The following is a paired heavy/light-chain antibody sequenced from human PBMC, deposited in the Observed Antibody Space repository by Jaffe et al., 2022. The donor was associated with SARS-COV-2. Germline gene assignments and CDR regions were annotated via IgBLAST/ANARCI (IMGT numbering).Heavy chain of an antibody. CDR1: GLTFGRYT. J-gene: IGHJ4*02. CDR3: GGSMSYYKMGY. D-gene: IGHD3-10*01. V-gene: IGHV3-21*02. Sequence: EVQLVESGGGLVKPGESLRLSCVGSGLTFGRYTMGWVRQAPGKGLEWVSSISDDSSEMYYADSVKGRFTISRDNARNSLYLQLNSLRAEDTAVYYCGGSMSYYKMGYWGQGTLVTVSS. CDR2: ISDDSSEM.
Light chain of an antibody. CDR2: GAS. V-gene: IGKV3-15*01. J-gene: IGKJ2*01. CDR1: QSLGSN. CDR3: QHYSNWPPFT. Sequence: EIVMTQSPATLSVSPGERATLSCRASQSLGSNLAWYQQKPGQAPRLLMYGASTRATGIPVRFSGSGSGTEFTLTISSLQSEDFAIYYCQHYSNWPPFTFGQGTKLEMK.